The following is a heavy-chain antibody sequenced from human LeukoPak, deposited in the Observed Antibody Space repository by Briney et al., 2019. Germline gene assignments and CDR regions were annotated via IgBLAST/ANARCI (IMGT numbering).Heavy chain of an antibody. CDR3: ARVIYSYGYGAFDI. CDR2: IYYSGST. V-gene: IGHV4-59*01. CDR1: GGSISSYY. D-gene: IGHD5-18*01. J-gene: IGHJ3*02. Sequence: SETLSLTCTVSGGSISSYYWSWIRQPPGKGLEWIGYIYYSGSTNYNPSLKSRVTISVDTSKNQFSLKLSSVTAADTAVYYCARVIYSYGYGAFDIWGQGTMVTVSS.